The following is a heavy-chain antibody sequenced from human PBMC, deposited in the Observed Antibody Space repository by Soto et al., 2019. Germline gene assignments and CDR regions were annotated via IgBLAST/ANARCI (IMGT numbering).Heavy chain of an antibody. CDR3: ARVKQVWCITIFWYFDL. Sequence: QVQLVQSGAEVKKPGASVKVSCKASGYTFTSYGISWVRQAPGQGLEWMGWISAYNGNTNYAQKLQGRVTMTTDTSTSTAYMELTSLRSDHTAVYYYARVKQVWCITIFWYFDLWGRGTLVTVS. CDR1: GYTFTSYG. V-gene: IGHV1-18*01. CDR2: ISAYNGNT. J-gene: IGHJ2*01. D-gene: IGHD3-3*01.